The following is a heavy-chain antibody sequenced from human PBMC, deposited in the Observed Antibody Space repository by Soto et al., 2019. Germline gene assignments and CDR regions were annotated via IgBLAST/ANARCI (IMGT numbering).Heavy chain of an antibody. Sequence: PSETLSLTCTVSGGSISSGGYYWSWIRQHPGKGLEWIGYIYYSGSTYYNPSLKSRVTISVDTSKNQFSLKLSSVTAADTAVYYCARVLSAAAGPFDYWGQGTLVTVSS. V-gene: IGHV4-31*03. CDR3: ARVLSAAAGPFDY. D-gene: IGHD6-13*01. CDR1: GGSISSGGYY. CDR2: IYYSGST. J-gene: IGHJ4*02.